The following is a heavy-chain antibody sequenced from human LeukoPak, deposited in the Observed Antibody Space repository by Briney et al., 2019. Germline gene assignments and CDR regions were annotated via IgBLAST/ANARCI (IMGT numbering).Heavy chain of an antibody. CDR3: AREGRGYSYGY. CDR2: INPSGGST. Sequence: ASVKVSCKASGGTFSSYAISWVRQAPGQGLEWMGIINPSGGSTSYAQKFQGRVTMTRDTSTNTVYMELSSLRSEDTAVYYCAREGRGYSYGYWGQGTLVTVSS. J-gene: IGHJ4*02. D-gene: IGHD5-18*01. CDR1: GGTFSSYA. V-gene: IGHV1-46*01.